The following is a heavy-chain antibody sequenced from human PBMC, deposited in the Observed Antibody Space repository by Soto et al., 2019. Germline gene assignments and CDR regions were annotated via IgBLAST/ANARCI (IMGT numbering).Heavy chain of an antibody. CDR1: GFTFSSYS. CDR3: ASHYDFWSGYYYYYGMDV. J-gene: IGHJ6*04. Sequence: GGSLRLSCAASGFTFSSYSMNWVRQAPGKGLEWVSSISSSSSYIYYADSVKGRFTISRDNAKNSLYLQMNSLRAEDTAVYYCASHYDFWSGYYYYYGMDVWGKGNTVTVSS. CDR2: ISSSSSYI. V-gene: IGHV3-21*01. D-gene: IGHD3-3*01.